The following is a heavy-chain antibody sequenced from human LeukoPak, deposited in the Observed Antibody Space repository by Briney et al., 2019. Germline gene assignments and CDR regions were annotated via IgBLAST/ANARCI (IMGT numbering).Heavy chain of an antibody. Sequence: ASVKVSCTASGYTFTSYGISWVRQAPGQGLEWMGWISAYNGNTNYAQKLQGRVTMTTDTSTSTAYMELRSLRSDDTAVYYCTRDIVVVPAATRYYYYGMDVWGQGTTVTVSS. D-gene: IGHD2-2*01. J-gene: IGHJ6*02. CDR2: ISAYNGNT. CDR3: TRDIVVVPAATRYYYYGMDV. V-gene: IGHV1-18*01. CDR1: GYTFTSYG.